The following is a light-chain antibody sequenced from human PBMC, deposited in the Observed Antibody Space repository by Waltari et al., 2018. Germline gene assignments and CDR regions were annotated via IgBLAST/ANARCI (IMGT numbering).Light chain of an antibody. J-gene: IGLJ2*01. CDR3: YSAADNNLV. V-gene: IGLV3-27*01. CDR1: ILATKY. Sequence: SYELTQPSSVSVSPGQTARISCSGDILATKYARWFQQKPGQAPILVIYKDSERPSGIPERFPGSSSGTTVTLTISGAQVEDEADYYCYSAADNNLVFGGGTKLTVL. CDR2: KDS.